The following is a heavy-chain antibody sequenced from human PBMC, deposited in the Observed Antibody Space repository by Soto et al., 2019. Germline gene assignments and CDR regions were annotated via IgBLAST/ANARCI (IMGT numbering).Heavy chain of an antibody. V-gene: IGHV3-74*01. CDR2: INTDGSST. CDR3: AMRGVDTFGLSY. J-gene: IGHJ4*02. CDR1: GFTFSSFW. D-gene: IGHD3-10*01. Sequence: EVQLVESGGGLVQPGGSLRLSCAVSGFTFSSFWMHWVRQAPGEGLVWVSRINTDGSSTSYADSVKGRFTISRANAKNTLYLQMNSLSVADTAMYYCAMRGVDTFGLSYWGQGTLVTVSS.